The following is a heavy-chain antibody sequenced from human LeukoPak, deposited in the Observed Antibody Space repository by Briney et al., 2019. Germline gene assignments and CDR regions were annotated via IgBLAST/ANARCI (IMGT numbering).Heavy chain of an antibody. J-gene: IGHJ4*02. Sequence: GGSLRLSCAAIGFTSNYWMHWVRQAPGKGLVWVSRISGDGSTTFYADSVKGRFTISRDNSKNTLYLQMNSLRAEDTAVYYCTRGYSGYGNFDFWGQGTLVTVSS. CDR1: GFTSNYW. CDR3: TRGYSGYGNFDF. CDR2: ISGDGSTT. V-gene: IGHV3-74*01. D-gene: IGHD5-12*01.